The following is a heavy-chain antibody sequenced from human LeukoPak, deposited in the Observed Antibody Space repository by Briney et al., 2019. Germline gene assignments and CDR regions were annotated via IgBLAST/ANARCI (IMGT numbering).Heavy chain of an antibody. Sequence: GGSLRLSCAASGFTFSSYSMNWVRQAPGKGLEWVSSISSSSSYIYYADSVKGRFTISRDNAKNSLYLQMNSLRAEDTAVYYCARALDSSATRGGFDYWGQGTLVTVSS. CDR2: ISSSSSYI. D-gene: IGHD3-22*01. CDR3: ARALDSSATRGGFDY. CDR1: GFTFSSYS. V-gene: IGHV3-21*01. J-gene: IGHJ4*02.